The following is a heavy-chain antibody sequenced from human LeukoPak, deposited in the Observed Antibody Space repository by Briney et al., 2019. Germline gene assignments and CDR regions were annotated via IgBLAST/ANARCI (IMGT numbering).Heavy chain of an antibody. J-gene: IGHJ4*02. Sequence: SETLSLTCTVSGGSISSYYWSWIRQPPGKGLEWIGYIYYSGSTNYNPSLKSRVTISVDTSKNQFSLKLSSVTAADTAVYYCARLIAAASITHRGWNYYFGYWGQGTLVTVSS. CDR3: ARLIAAASITHRGWNYYFGY. CDR1: GGSISSYY. CDR2: IYYSGST. D-gene: IGHD6-13*01. V-gene: IGHV4-59*01.